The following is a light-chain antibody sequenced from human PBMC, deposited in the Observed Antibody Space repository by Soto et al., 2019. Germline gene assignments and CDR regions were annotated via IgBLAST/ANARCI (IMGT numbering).Light chain of an antibody. CDR2: RNN. CDR3: AAWDDSLSAPWV. CDR1: SSNIGSNY. Sequence: QCVLTQPPSASGTPGQRVTISCSGSSSNIGSNYVYWYQQLPGTAPKLLIYRNNQRPSGVPDRFSGSKSGTSASLAISGLRSEDEADYYCAAWDDSLSAPWVFGGGTKVTVL. J-gene: IGLJ3*02. V-gene: IGLV1-47*01.